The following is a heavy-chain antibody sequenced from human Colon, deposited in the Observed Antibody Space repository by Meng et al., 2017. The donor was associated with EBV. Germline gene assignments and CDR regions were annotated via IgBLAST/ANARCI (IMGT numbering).Heavy chain of an antibody. Sequence: EVHLVESGGGLVKPGGSLRLSCAGSGFTFRTYSMNWVRQAPGKGLEWVASLSDSGTYMYYADSVRGRFTISGDYAKNSLYLEMNSLTAEDTGVYYCARRVGTGFDYWGQGTLVTVSS. V-gene: IGHV3-21*01. CDR3: ARRVGTGFDY. D-gene: IGHD1-1*01. CDR2: LSDSGTYM. J-gene: IGHJ4*02. CDR1: GFTFRTYS.